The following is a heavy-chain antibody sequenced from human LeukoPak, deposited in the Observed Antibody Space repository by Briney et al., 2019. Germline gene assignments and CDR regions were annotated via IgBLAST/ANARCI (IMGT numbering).Heavy chain of an antibody. CDR2: ISTPGDST. CDR1: GFTFSKFA. V-gene: IGHV3-23*01. Sequence: GGSLSLSCAASGFTFSKFAMSWVRQAPGKGLEWVSSISTPGDSTYYADSVKGRFTISRDNSKNTLFLLMNTPRAEDTAVYYCARDAGKGSKDSEFDYWGQGVRVIVSS. D-gene: IGHD1-14*01. J-gene: IGHJ4*02. CDR3: ARDAGKGSKDSEFDY.